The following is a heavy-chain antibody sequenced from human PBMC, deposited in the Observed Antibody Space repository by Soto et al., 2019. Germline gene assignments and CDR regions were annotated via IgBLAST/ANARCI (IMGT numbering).Heavy chain of an antibody. Sequence: GGSLRLSCAASGFTFSSYSMNWVRQAPGKGLEWVSYISSSSSTIYYADSVKGRFTISRDNAKNSLYLQMNNLRDEDTAVYYCARIYGSGSYYNEPYYFDYWGQGTLVTVSS. V-gene: IGHV3-48*02. CDR2: ISSSSSTI. J-gene: IGHJ4*02. D-gene: IGHD3-10*01. CDR3: ARIYGSGSYYNEPYYFDY. CDR1: GFTFSSYS.